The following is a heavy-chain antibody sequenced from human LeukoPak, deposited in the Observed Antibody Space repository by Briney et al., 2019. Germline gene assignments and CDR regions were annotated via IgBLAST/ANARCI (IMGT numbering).Heavy chain of an antibody. CDR1: GFTFSDYY. CDR3: ARGGYYYYYYMDV. Sequence: GGSLRLSCAASGFTFSDYYMSWVRQAPGKGLEWVSVIYSGGSTYYADSVKGRFTISRGNSKNTLYLQMNSLRAEDTAVYYCARGGYYYYYYMDVWGKGTTVTISS. J-gene: IGHJ6*03. V-gene: IGHV3-66*01. D-gene: IGHD3-16*01. CDR2: IYSGGST.